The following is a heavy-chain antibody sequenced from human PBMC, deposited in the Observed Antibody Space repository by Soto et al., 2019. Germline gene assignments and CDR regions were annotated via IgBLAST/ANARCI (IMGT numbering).Heavy chain of an antibody. CDR1: RFTFSDFA. CDR2: IGGGATDT. J-gene: IGHJ5*01. Sequence: DVQLLESGGGLVQPGGSLTLSCAASRFTFSDFAMSWPPHAPPKRLESVSSIGGGATDTYYADSVKGRFTISRDNSKNTLYLQMDSLRDEDTAVYYCAKDAVPYNGKWDWFDSWGQGTLVIVSS. V-gene: IGHV3-23*01. CDR3: AKDAVPYNGKWDWFDS. D-gene: IGHD1-20*01.